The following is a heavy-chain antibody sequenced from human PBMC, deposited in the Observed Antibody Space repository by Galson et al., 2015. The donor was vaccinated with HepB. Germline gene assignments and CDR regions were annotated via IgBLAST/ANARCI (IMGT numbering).Heavy chain of an antibody. J-gene: IGHJ5*02. Sequence: SETLSLTCTVSGGSISSYYWSWIRQPPGKGLEWIGYIYYSGSTNYNPSLKSRVTISVDTSKNQFSLKLSSVTAADTAVYYCARAEMAVAYNWFDPWGQGTLVTVSS. V-gene: IGHV4-59*01. CDR3: ARAEMAVAYNWFDP. CDR2: IYYSGST. CDR1: GGSISSYY. D-gene: IGHD6-19*01.